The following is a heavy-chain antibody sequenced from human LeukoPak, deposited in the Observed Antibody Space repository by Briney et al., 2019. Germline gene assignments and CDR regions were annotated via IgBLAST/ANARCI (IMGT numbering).Heavy chain of an antibody. J-gene: IGHJ3*02. CDR2: INAGNGNT. Sequence: ASVKVSCKASGYTFTSYAMHWVRQAPGQRLEWMGWINAGNGNTKYSQKFQGRVTITRDTSASTAYMELRSLRSDDTAVYYCARITSSSWIDAFDIWGQGTMVTVSS. D-gene: IGHD6-13*01. V-gene: IGHV1-3*01. CDR1: GYTFTSYA. CDR3: ARITSSSWIDAFDI.